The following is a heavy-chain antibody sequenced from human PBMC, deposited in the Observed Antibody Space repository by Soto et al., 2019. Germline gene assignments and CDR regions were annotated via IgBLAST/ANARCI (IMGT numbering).Heavy chain of an antibody. V-gene: IGHV4-59*01. Sequence: SETLSLTCTVSGGSISSYYWSWIRQPPGKGLEWMWYIYYSGSTNYNPSLKSRVTISVDTSKNQFSLKLSSVTAVDTATYYCAHRFGELLLDYWGQGTLVTVSS. D-gene: IGHD3-10*01. CDR3: AHRFGELLLDY. J-gene: IGHJ4*02. CDR1: GGSISSYY. CDR2: IYYSGST.